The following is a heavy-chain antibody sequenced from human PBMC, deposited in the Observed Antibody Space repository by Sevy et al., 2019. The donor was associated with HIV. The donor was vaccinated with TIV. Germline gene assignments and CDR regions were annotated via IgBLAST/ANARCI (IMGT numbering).Heavy chain of an antibody. J-gene: IGHJ4*02. D-gene: IGHD3-3*01. CDR2: ISSSSSYI. CDR1: VFTFSSYS. V-gene: IGHV3-21*01. CDR3: ARMRDFWSDHDY. Sequence: GGSLRLSCAASVFTFSSYSMNWVRQAPGKGLEWVSSISSSSSYIYYADSVKGRFTISRDNAKNSLYLQMNSLRAEDTAVYYCARMRDFWSDHDYWGQGTLVTVSS.